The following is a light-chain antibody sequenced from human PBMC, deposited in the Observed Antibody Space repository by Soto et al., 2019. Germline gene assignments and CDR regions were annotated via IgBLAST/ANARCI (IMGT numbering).Light chain of an antibody. CDR3: SSYTSSSTF. Sequence: QSALTQPASVSGSLGQSITISCTGTSSDIGGYNYVSWYQQPPGKAPKLMIYEVSNRPSGVSNRFSGSKSGNTASLTISGLQAEDEADYYCSSYTSSSTFFGTGTKVTV. V-gene: IGLV2-14*01. CDR2: EVS. CDR1: SSDIGGYNY. J-gene: IGLJ1*01.